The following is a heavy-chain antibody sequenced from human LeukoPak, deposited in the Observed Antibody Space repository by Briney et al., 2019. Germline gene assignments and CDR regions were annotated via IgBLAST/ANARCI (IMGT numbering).Heavy chain of an antibody. D-gene: IGHD3-10*01. CDR2: ISYDGTNK. CDR3: ARPGYGSGPGYFFGMDV. CDR1: GFTFSSFA. J-gene: IGHJ6*02. V-gene: IGHV3-30*14. Sequence: GRSLRLSCAASGFTFSSFAMHWVRQAPGKGLEWVAVISYDGTNKYYADSVKGRFTISRDNSKNTLYLQMNSLRAEDTAVYYCARPGYGSGPGYFFGMDVWGQGTTVTASS.